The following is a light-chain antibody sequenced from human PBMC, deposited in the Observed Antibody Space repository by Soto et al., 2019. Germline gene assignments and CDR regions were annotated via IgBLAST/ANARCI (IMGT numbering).Light chain of an antibody. Sequence: EIVLTQSPAITSVSPGDRATLSCRASQSISRSLAWYQQKPGQAPRLLISDASTRATGIPARFSGTGSETDFTLTISGLQSEDSAVYFCQQYNNWPFSFGQGTRLEIK. CDR1: QSISRS. CDR2: DAS. V-gene: IGKV3-15*01. CDR3: QQYNNWPFS. J-gene: IGKJ5*01.